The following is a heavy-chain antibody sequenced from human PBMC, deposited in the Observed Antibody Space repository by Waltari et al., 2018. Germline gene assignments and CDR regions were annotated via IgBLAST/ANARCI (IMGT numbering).Heavy chain of an antibody. CDR3: ARNGPTMIVVASHAFDI. V-gene: IGHV4-38-2*01. J-gene: IGHJ3*02. D-gene: IGHD3-22*01. Sequence: QVQLQESGPGLVKPSETLSLTCAVSGYSISSGYYWGWSRQPPGKGLEWIGSIYHSGSTYYNPSLKSRVTISVDTSKNQFSLKLSSVTAADTAVYYCARNGPTMIVVASHAFDIWGQGTMVTVSS. CDR2: IYHSGST. CDR1: GYSISSGYY.